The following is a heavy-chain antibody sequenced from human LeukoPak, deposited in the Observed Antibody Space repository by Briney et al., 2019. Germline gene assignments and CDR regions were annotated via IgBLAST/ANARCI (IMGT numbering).Heavy chain of an antibody. CDR3: ARGQLGSGMDDP. CDR1: GVSITSYH. D-gene: IGHD3-10*01. Sequence: SETLSLTCTVTGVSITSYHWSWIRQPPGKGLEWIGYISYSGSANYNLSLKSRATILLDTSKNQFALRLTSVTPADTAVYYCARGQLGSGMDDPWGQGTLVTVST. J-gene: IGHJ5*02. V-gene: IGHV4-59*01. CDR2: ISYSGSA.